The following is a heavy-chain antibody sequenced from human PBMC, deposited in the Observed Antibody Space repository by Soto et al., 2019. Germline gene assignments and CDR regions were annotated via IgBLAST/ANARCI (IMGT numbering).Heavy chain of an antibody. J-gene: IGHJ4*02. CDR1: GFTFSSYW. D-gene: IGHD6-13*01. Sequence: EVQLVESGGGLVQPGGSLRLSCAASGFTFSSYWMHWVRQAPGKGLVWVSRINTDGSITSDADSVKGRFTISRDNAKNTLYLQMNSLRAEDTAVYYCTRVGYFTPSLGLDYWGQGILVTVSS. CDR3: TRVGYFTPSLGLDY. CDR2: INTDGSIT. V-gene: IGHV3-74*01.